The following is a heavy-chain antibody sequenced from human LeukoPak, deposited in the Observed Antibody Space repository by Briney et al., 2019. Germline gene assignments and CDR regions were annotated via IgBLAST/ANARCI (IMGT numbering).Heavy chain of an antibody. CDR1: GFTFSSYY. V-gene: IGHV1-46*01. CDR3: ARGKVVVVAATSLGY. CDR2: INPSGGST. Sequence: GGSLRLSCAASGFTFSSYYMHWVRQAPGQGLEWMGIINPSGGSTSYAQKFQGRVTMTRDTSTSTVYMELSSLRSEDTAVYYCARGKVVVVAATSLGYWGQGTLVTVSS. D-gene: IGHD2-15*01. J-gene: IGHJ4*02.